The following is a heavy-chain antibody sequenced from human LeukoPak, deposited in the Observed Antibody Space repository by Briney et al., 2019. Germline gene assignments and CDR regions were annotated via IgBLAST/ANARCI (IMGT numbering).Heavy chain of an antibody. V-gene: IGHV4-34*01. CDR3: ARRRNYYYGSGSPWFDP. D-gene: IGHD3-10*01. Sequence: SETLSLTCAVYGGSFSGYYWSWIRQPPGKGLEWIGEINHSGSTNYNPSLKSRVTISVDTSKNLFSLKLSSVTAAGTAVYYCARRRNYYYGSGSPWFDPWGQGTLVTVSS. CDR1: GGSFSGYY. CDR2: INHSGST. J-gene: IGHJ5*02.